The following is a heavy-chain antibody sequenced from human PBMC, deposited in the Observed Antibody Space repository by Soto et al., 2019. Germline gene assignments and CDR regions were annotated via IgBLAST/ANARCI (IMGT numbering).Heavy chain of an antibody. CDR1: GGTFTEYT. J-gene: IGHJ4*02. CDR2: IIPMFGMP. Sequence: QVQLVQSGAEVKKPGSSVKVSCRASGGTFTEYTINWVRQAPGQGPEWMGRIIPMFGMPNYAQMFQGRVTITADKSTNTAYMEMSSLRSEDTAVYYCASHRTCSGGACDNDYFDSWGQGTLVTVSS. CDR3: ASHRTCSGGACDNDYFDS. V-gene: IGHV1-69*02. D-gene: IGHD2-15*01.